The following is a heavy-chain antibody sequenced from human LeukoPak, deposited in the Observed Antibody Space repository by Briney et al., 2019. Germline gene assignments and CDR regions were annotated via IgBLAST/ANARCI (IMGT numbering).Heavy chain of an antibody. V-gene: IGHV3-23*01. CDR1: GFTFSTYA. CDR2: ISGSGRNT. Sequence: GGSPRLSCVVSGFTFSTYAMSWVRLAPGKGLEWVAFISGSGRNTYYADSVKGRFTISRDNFRNTLSLQMNSLRPDDTAIYYCAKDEGVVLSTSFDFGHWGQGTLVAVSS. J-gene: IGHJ4*02. CDR3: AKDEGVVLSTSFDFGH. D-gene: IGHD3-10*01.